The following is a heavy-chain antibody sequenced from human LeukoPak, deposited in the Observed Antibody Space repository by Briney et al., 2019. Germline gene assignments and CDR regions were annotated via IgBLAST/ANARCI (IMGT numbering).Heavy chain of an antibody. CDR3: ARGGQVTVPDPFDS. D-gene: IGHD4-23*01. CDR1: GGSLRSHY. CDR2: IYYSGST. V-gene: IGHV4-59*11. J-gene: IGHJ4*02. Sequence: PSETLSLTCTLSGGSLRSHYWSWIRQPPGKALEWLGHIYYSGSTTYSPSLKSRLTISVDTSRNQFSLSLISVTAADTAVYYCARGGQVTVPDPFDSWGQGTLVTVSS.